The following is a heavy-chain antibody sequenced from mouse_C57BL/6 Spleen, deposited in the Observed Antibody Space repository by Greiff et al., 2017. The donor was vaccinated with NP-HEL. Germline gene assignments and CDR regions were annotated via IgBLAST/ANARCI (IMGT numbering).Heavy chain of an antibody. CDR2: IDPENGDT. J-gene: IGHJ2*01. Sequence: VQLQQSGAELVRPGASVKLSCTASGFNIKDDYMHWVKQRPEQGLEWIGWIDPENGDTEYASKFQGKATITADTSSNTAYLQLSSLTSEDTAVYYCTNYYYGSSSGKNYWGQGTTLTVSS. D-gene: IGHD1-1*01. CDR3: TNYYYGSSSGKNY. CDR1: GFNIKDDY. V-gene: IGHV14-4*01.